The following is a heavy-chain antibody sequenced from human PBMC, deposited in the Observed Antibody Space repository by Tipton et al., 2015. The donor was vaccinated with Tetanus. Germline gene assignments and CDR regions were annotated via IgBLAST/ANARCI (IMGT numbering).Heavy chain of an antibody. CDR2: SWYDGTDQ. CDR1: GFIFSSYG. V-gene: IGHV3-33*01. D-gene: IGHD2-15*01. Sequence: SLRLSCAASGFIFSSYGIHWVRQAPGKGLEWVAVSWYDGTDQYYADSVKGRFTLSRDNSKNTLYLQMDSLRDEDTAIYYCAGRKDLDAWGQGASVTVSS. CDR3: AGRKDLDA. J-gene: IGHJ6*02.